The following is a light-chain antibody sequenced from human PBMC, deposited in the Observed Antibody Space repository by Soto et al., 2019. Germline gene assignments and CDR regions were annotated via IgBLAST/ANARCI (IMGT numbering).Light chain of an antibody. CDR2: RDN. J-gene: IGLJ2*01. CDR3: AAWDDSLRGVV. Sequence: QSVLTQPPPASATPGQRVTISCSGSTSNIEKFYVYWYQQLPGTAPKLLVYRDNQRPSGVPDRFSGSKSGTSASLAISGLRSDDEADYYCAAWDDSLRGVVFGGGTKLTVL. V-gene: IGLV1-47*01. CDR1: TSNIEKFY.